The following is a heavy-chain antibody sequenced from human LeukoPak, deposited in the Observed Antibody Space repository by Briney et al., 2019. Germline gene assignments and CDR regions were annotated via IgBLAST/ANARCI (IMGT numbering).Heavy chain of an antibody. CDR1: GFTLSSNY. V-gene: IGHV3-66*01. D-gene: IGHD3-10*01. J-gene: IGHJ4*02. CDR2: IYSGGST. CDR3: ARARDYYGSGSRTNYY. Sequence: PGGSLRLSCAASGFTLSSNYMSWVRQAPGKGLEWVSVIYSGGSTYYADSVKGRFTISRDNSKNTLYLQMNSLRAEDTAVYYCARARDYYGSGSRTNYYWGQGTLVTVSS.